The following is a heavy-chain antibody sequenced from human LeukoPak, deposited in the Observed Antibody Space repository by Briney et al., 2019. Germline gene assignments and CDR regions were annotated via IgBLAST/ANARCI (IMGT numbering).Heavy chain of an antibody. V-gene: IGHV3-53*04. J-gene: IGHJ4*02. CDR2: IYSGGST. D-gene: IGHD1-26*01. CDR3: ARGEGAFDY. Sequence: GGSLRLSCAASGFTFSTYAMSWARQAPGKGLEWVSVIYSGGSTYYADSVKGRFTISRHNSKNTLYLQMNSLRAEDTAVYYCARGEGAFDYWGQGTLVTVSS. CDR1: GFTFSTYA.